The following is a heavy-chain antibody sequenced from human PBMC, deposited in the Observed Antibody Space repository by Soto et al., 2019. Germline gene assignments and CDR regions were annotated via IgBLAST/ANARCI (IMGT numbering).Heavy chain of an antibody. CDR2: ISWNSGSI. CDR3: AKEGQQQLVRGNYYYYGMDV. Sequence: QPGGSLRLSCAASGFTFDDYAMHWVRQAPGKGLEWVSGISWNSGSIGYADSVKGRFTISRDNAKNSLYLQMNSLRAEDTALYYCAKEGQQQLVRGNYYYYGMDVWGQGTTVTVSS. V-gene: IGHV3-9*01. J-gene: IGHJ6*02. D-gene: IGHD6-13*01. CDR1: GFTFDDYA.